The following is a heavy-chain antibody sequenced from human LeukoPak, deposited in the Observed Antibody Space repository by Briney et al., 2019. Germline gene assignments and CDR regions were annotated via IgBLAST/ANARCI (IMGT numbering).Heavy chain of an antibody. V-gene: IGHV3-43*02. J-gene: IGHJ4*02. D-gene: IGHD1-14*01. Sequence: GGSLRLSCAVSGFTFDDYAMRWVRQAPGKGLEWVSLISGDGATTYYADSVKGRFTISRDSSKNSLYLQMNSLRTEDTALYYCAKTPPCYGRWGQGTLVTVSS. CDR2: ISGDGATT. CDR3: AKTPPCYGR. CDR1: GFTFDDYA.